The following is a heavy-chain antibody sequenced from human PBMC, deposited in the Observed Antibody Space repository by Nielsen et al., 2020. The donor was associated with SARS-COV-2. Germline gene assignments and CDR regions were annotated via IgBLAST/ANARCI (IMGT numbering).Heavy chain of an antibody. CDR3: ARGDLVVVPSPILGLGPFFYYFYLDV. J-gene: IGHJ6*03. Sequence: SETLSLTCAVSGGSVSSNDWWPWVRQSPGKRLEWIGEVPHSGSINYNPSLKSRVTLSMDKSKRQFSLRLTSVSAADTAVYFCARGDLVVVPSPILGLGPFFYYFYLDVWGKGTTVIVSS. V-gene: IGHV4-4*02. D-gene: IGHD2-2*01. CDR1: GGSVSSNDW. CDR2: VPHSGSI.